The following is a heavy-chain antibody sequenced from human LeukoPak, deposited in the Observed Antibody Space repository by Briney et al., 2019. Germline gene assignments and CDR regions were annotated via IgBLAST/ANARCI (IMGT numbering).Heavy chain of an antibody. Sequence: PGGSLRLSCAASGFTFSSYAMSWVRQAPGKGLEWVSVISGSGGTTHYADSVKGRFTISRDNSKNTLYLQMNSLRGEDTAVYYCAKDARRYSGWYFFDHWGQGTLVTVSS. J-gene: IGHJ4*02. D-gene: IGHD6-19*01. V-gene: IGHV3-23*01. CDR3: AKDARRYSGWYFFDH. CDR1: GFTFSSYA. CDR2: ISGSGGTT.